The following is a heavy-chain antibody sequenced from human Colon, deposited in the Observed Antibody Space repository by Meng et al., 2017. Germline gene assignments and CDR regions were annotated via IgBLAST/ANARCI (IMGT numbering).Heavy chain of an antibody. CDR2: IYHSGST. V-gene: IGHV4-4*02. Sequence: SETLSLTCAVSGGPISSSNWWSWVRQPPGKGLEWLGEIYHSGSTNYNPSLKSRVTISVDKSKNQFSLKLSSVTAADTAVYYCARALFVVVPAAIGNYYYGMDVWGQGTTVTVSS. D-gene: IGHD2-2*01. J-gene: IGHJ6*02. CDR1: GGPISSSNW. CDR3: ARALFVVVPAAIGNYYYGMDV.